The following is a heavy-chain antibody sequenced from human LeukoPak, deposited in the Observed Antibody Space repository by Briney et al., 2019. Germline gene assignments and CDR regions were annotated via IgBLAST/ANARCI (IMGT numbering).Heavy chain of an antibody. J-gene: IGHJ4*02. CDR3: ARWPGYYDSSGFDY. D-gene: IGHD3-22*01. CDR1: GFTFSSNV. CDR2: ISSSGSTI. Sequence: GGSLRLSCVASGFTFSSNVLSWVRQAPGKGLEWVSYISSSGSTIYYADSVKGRFTISRDNAKNSLYLQMNSLRAEDTAVYYCARWPGYYDSSGFDYWGQGTLVTVSS. V-gene: IGHV3-48*04.